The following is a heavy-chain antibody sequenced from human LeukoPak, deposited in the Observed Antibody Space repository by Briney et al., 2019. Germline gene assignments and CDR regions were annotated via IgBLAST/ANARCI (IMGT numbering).Heavy chain of an antibody. CDR2: SSPNSGGT. J-gene: IGHJ6*03. Sequence: ASVKVSCKASGYTFTGYYIHWVRQAPGQGLEWMGWSSPNSGGTNYAQKFQGRVTMTRDTSISTAYMELSRLRSDDTAVYYCARHKLAYGSHYYYYYMDVWGKGTTVTISS. CDR3: ARHKLAYGSHYYYYYMDV. CDR1: GYTFTGYY. V-gene: IGHV1-2*02. D-gene: IGHD3-10*01.